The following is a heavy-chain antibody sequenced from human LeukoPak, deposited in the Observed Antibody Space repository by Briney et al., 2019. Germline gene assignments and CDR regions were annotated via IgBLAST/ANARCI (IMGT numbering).Heavy chain of an antibody. CDR1: GFTFRTYE. Sequence: PGGSLRLSCAASGFTFRTYEMNWVRQAPGKGLEWISHISSSGSTIYYADSVKGRFTISRDNAKNSLYLQMNSLRADDTAFYYCATVGTWGGFWGQGTLVTVSS. D-gene: IGHD2-15*01. J-gene: IGHJ4*02. CDR2: ISSSGSTI. CDR3: ATVGTWGGF. V-gene: IGHV3-48*03.